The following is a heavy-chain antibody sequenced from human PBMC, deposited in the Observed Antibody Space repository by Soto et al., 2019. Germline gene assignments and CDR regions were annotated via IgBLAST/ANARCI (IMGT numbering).Heavy chain of an antibody. Sequence: EVQLLESGGGLVQPGGSLRLSCAVSGFTFSNYGMTWVRQAPGKGLEWVSNIKEDGSEKNYVDSVKGRFTISRDNAKNSLYLQMNSVRGEDTGVYYCARSGSEVDYCGQGTLVIVSS. CDR1: GFTFSNYG. CDR2: IKEDGSEK. V-gene: IGHV3-7*01. D-gene: IGHD3-10*01. J-gene: IGHJ4*02. CDR3: ARSGSEVDY.